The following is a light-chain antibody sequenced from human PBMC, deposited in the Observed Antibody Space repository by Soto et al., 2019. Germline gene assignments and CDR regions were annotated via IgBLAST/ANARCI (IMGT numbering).Light chain of an antibody. CDR1: SSDVGGYKY. J-gene: IGLJ3*02. Sequence: QSALTQPASVSGSPGQSITISCTGSSSDVGGYKYVSWYQQHPGKAPKLIIYEVSNRPSGVSNRFAGSKSGSTASLTISGLQAEDEADYYCSSYTTSSTWVFGGGTKLTV. V-gene: IGLV2-14*01. CDR3: SSYTTSSTWV. CDR2: EVS.